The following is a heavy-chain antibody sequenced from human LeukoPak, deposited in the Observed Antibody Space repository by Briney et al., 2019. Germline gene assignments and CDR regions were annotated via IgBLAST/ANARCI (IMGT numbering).Heavy chain of an antibody. CDR1: GGSISSYY. V-gene: IGHV4-4*07. D-gene: IGHD6-25*01. J-gene: IGHJ5*02. CDR3: AREGGDPRWLDP. Sequence: SETLSLTCTVSGGSISSYYWTWIRQSAGKGLEWIGRINTSGSSNYNPSLRSRVTMSVNTSKNQFSLNLTSVTAADTAVYSCAREGGDPRWLDPWGQGTLVTVSS. CDR2: INTSGSS.